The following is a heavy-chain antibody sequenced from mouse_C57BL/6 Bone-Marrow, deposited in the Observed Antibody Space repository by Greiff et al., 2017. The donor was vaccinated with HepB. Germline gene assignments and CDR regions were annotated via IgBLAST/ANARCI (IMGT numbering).Heavy chain of an antibody. J-gene: IGHJ3*01. CDR2: FHPYNDDT. D-gene: IGHD1-1*01. V-gene: IGHV1-47*01. Sequence: QVQLQQSGAELVKPGASVKMSCKASGYTFTTYPIEWMKQNHGQSLEWIGNFHPYNDDTKYNEKFKGKATLTVEKSSSTVYLALSRLTSDDAAVYDCETGLYYTWFAYWGQGPLVTVSA. CDR3: ETGLYYTWFAY. CDR1: GYTFTTYP.